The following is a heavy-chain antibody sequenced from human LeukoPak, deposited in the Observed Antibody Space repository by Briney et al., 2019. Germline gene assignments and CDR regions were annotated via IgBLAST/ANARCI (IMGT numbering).Heavy chain of an antibody. CDR1: GFSLSNHW. CDR3: ARGHYGLDV. CDR2: INVDGSEK. J-gene: IGHJ6*02. V-gene: IGHV3-7*01. Sequence: GGSLRLSCAASGFSLSNHWVTWVRQAPGKGPEWVAHINVDGSEKDFLDSVRGRFTISRANSKNSVYLQMNTLRVEDTAVYHCARGHYGLDVWGQGTTVTVSS.